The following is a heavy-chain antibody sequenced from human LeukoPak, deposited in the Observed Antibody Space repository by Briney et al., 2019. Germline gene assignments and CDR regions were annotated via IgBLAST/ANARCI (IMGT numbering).Heavy chain of an antibody. Sequence: PGGSLRLSCAASGFTFSSYGMNWVRQAPGKGLEWVSFVSIGGTYIYYADSVKGRFTISRDDAKNSLYLQMNSLTAEDTAEYYCARNKINTVTTGLYFDLWGRGTLVTVSS. V-gene: IGHV3-21*01. CDR1: GFTFSSYG. CDR3: ARNKINTVTTGLYFDL. D-gene: IGHD4-17*01. J-gene: IGHJ2*01. CDR2: VSIGGTYI.